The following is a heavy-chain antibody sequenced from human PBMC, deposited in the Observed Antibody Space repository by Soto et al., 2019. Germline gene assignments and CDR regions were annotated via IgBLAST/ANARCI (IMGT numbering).Heavy chain of an antibody. D-gene: IGHD5-18*01. Sequence: GGSLRLSCAASGFTFSSYGMHWVRQAPGKGLEWVAVIWYDGSNKYYADSVKGRFTISRDNSKNTLYLQMNSLRAEDTAVYYCAREDTAMDDYYYYGMDVWGQGTTVTVSS. CDR3: AREDTAMDDYYYYGMDV. CDR1: GFTFSSYG. CDR2: IWYDGSNK. V-gene: IGHV3-33*01. J-gene: IGHJ6*02.